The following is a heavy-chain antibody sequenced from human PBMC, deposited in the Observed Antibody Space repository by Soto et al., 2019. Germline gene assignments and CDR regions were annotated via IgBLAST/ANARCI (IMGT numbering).Heavy chain of an antibody. D-gene: IGHD3-10*01. V-gene: IGHV3-15*07. CDR3: FGGLGEVSS. Sequence: EVQLVEAGGDLVKPGGSLRRSCAASGYTFSDAWMDWVRQAPGKGLEWVGRIIKTMEGGTTAYAAAVKGRFTISRDDSRTALYLQMNSLRPEDTAVYFCFGGLGEVSSWGRGPLVTVSS. CDR2: IIKTMEGGTT. CDR1: GYTFSDAW. J-gene: IGHJ4*02.